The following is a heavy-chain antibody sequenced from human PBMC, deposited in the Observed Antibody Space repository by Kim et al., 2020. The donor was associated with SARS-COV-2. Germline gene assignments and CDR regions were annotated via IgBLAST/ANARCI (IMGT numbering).Heavy chain of an antibody. J-gene: IGHJ6*02. V-gene: IGHV1-69*13. CDR1: GGTFSSYA. Sequence: SVKVSCKASGGTFSSYAISWVRQAPGQGLEWMGGIIPIFGTANYAQKFQGRVTITADESTSTAYMELSSLRSEDTAVYYCARASYPWDFWSGYSYYYGMDVWGQGTTVTVSS. CDR3: ARASYPWDFWSGYSYYYGMDV. D-gene: IGHD3-3*01. CDR2: IIPIFGTA.